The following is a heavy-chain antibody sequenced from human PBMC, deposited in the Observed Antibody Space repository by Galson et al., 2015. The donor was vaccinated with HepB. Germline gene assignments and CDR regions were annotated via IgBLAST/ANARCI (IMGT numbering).Heavy chain of an antibody. CDR3: AKQSYDYIWGSYRYFDY. CDR2: IYYNGST. D-gene: IGHD3-16*02. J-gene: IGHJ4*02. Sequence: GLEWIGRIYYNGSTCYNPSLKSRVTISVDTSKNQFSLNLSSVTAADTAVYFCAKQSYDYIWGSYRYFDYWGQGTLVTVSS. V-gene: IGHV4-39*01.